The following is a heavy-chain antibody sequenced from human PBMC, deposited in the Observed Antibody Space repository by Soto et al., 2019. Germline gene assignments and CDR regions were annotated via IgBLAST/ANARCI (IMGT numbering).Heavy chain of an antibody. CDR2: INHSGST. V-gene: IGHV4-34*01. CDR3: ARAEYGQWLVEDY. CDR1: GGSFSGYY. D-gene: IGHD6-19*01. J-gene: IGHJ4*02. Sequence: SETLSLSCAVYGGSFSGYYWSWNRQPPGKGLEGIGEINHSGSTNYNPSLKSRVTISVDTSKNQFSLKLSSVTAADTAVYYCARAEYGQWLVEDYWGQGTLVTVS.